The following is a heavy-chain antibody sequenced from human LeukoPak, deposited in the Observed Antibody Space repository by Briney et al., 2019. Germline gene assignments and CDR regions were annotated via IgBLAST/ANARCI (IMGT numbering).Heavy chain of an antibody. CDR1: GYTFTGYY. J-gene: IGHJ4*02. D-gene: IGHD6-19*01. V-gene: IGHV1-2*06. CDR3: ARDLRSIRVIAVAGTVGY. Sequence: ASVKVSCKASGYTFTGYYMHWVRQAPGQGLEWIGRINPNSGGTNYAQKFQGRVTMTRDTSISTAYMELSRLRSDDTAVYYCARDLRSIRVIAVAGTVGYWGQGTLVTVSS. CDR2: INPNSGGT.